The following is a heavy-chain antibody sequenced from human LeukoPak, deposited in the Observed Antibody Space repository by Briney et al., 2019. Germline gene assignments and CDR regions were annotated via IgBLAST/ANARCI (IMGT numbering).Heavy chain of an antibody. V-gene: IGHV4-4*07. CDR1: GVSISSYY. CDR2: IYTSGST. Sequence: SETLSLTCTVSGVSISSYYWSWIRQPAGKGLEWIGRIYTSGSTNYNPSLKSRVTMSVDTSKNQFSLKLSSVTAADTAVYYCARDYYGSGSHRPYFDYWGQGTLVTVSS. CDR3: ARDYYGSGSHRPYFDY. D-gene: IGHD3-10*01. J-gene: IGHJ4*02.